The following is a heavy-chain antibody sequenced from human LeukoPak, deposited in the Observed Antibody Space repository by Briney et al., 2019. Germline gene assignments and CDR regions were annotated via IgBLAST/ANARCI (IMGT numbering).Heavy chain of an antibody. CDR3: ARVATIRRRAFDI. CDR2: INSEGSST. V-gene: IGHV3-74*01. Sequence: GGSLRLSCAASGFTFSSYWMHWVRQAPGKGLVWVSRINSEGSSTSYADSVKGRFTISRDNAKNTLYLQMNSLRAEDTAVYYCARVATIRRRAFDIWGQGTMVTVSS. J-gene: IGHJ3*02. D-gene: IGHD5-12*01. CDR1: GFTFSSYW.